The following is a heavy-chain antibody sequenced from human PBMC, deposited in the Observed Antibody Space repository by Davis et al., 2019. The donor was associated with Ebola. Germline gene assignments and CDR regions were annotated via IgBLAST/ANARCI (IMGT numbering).Heavy chain of an antibody. J-gene: IGHJ4*02. CDR1: GYTFTSYY. D-gene: IGHD4-23*01. CDR3: ARSRFGGGNVRGFGDY. CDR2: INPSGGST. Sequence: ASVKVSCKASGYTFTSYYMHWVRQAPGQGLEWMGIINPSGGSTSYAQKFQGRVTMTRDTSTSTVYLELSSLRSEDTAVYYCARSRFGGGNVRGFGDYWGQGTLVTVSS. V-gene: IGHV1-46*01.